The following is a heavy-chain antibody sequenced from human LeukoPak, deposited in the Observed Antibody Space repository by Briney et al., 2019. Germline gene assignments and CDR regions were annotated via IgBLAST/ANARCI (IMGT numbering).Heavy chain of an antibody. V-gene: IGHV1-8*01. CDR3: ARSPAVVGRVISRYPVPNNWFDP. CDR1: GCTFTSYD. Sequence: SVKVSCKASGCTFTSYDTNWVRQPTGQGLEWMGWMNTNRGNTYYAQKFQGRVTMTRNTSISTAYMELSSLRSEDTAVYYCARSPAVVGRVISRYPVPNNWFDPWGQGTLVTVSS. D-gene: IGHD2-15*01. J-gene: IGHJ5*02. CDR2: MNTNRGNT.